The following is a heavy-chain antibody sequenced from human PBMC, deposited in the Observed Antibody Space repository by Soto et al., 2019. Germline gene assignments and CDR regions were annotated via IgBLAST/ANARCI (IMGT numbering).Heavy chain of an antibody. J-gene: IGHJ6*02. V-gene: IGHV1-46*03. CDR1: GYTFTSYY. CDR2: INPSGSST. CDR3: PRGYCSSTSCYRMAV. Sequence: GASVKVSCKASGYTFTSYYMHWVRQAPGQGLEWMGIINPSGSSTSYAQKFQGRVTMTRDTSTSTVYMELSSLRSEDTAVYYCPRGYCSSTSCYRMAVWGQGTTVTVS. D-gene: IGHD2-2*01.